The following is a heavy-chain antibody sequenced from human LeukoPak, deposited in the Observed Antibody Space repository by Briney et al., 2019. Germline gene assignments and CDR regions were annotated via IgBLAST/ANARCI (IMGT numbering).Heavy chain of an antibody. CDR2: IYTSGST. J-gene: IGHJ6*03. CDR1: GGSISSGSYY. CDR3: ARDLNWFGSYYMDV. D-gene: IGHD3-10*01. V-gene: IGHV4-61*02. Sequence: SETLSLTCTVSGGSISSGSYYWSWIRQPAGKGLEWIGRIYTSGSTNYNPSLKSRVTISVDTPKNQFSLKLSSVNAADTAVYYCARDLNWFGSYYMDVWGKGTTVTISS.